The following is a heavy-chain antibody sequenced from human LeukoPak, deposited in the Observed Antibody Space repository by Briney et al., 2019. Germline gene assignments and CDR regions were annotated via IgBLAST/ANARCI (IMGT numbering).Heavy chain of an antibody. D-gene: IGHD6-19*01. J-gene: IGHJ4*02. CDR3: ARDLGSYTSGWYMGFDY. Sequence: GGSLRLSCAASGFTFSDYYMSWIRQAPGKGLEWVSYISGTSNTIYYADSVKGRFTISRDNAKNSLYLQVNSLRAEDTAIYYCARDLGSYTSGWYMGFDYWGQGTLVTVSS. CDR2: ISGTSNTI. V-gene: IGHV3-11*04. CDR1: GFTFSDYY.